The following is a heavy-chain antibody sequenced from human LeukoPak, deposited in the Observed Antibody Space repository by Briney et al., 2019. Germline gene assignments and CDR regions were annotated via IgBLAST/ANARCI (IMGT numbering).Heavy chain of an antibody. Sequence: GESLKISCKGSGYSFTSYWIGWVRQMPGKGLEWMGTIYPGDSDIRYSPSFRGQVTISADKSVSTAYLQWSSLKASGTAMYYCARRLSGYYGDYWGQGTLVTVSS. J-gene: IGHJ4*02. D-gene: IGHD3-22*01. CDR1: GYSFTSYW. CDR2: IYPGDSDI. V-gene: IGHV5-51*01. CDR3: ARRLSGYYGDY.